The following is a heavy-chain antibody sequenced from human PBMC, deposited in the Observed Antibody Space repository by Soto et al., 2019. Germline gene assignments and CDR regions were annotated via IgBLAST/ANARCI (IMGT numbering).Heavy chain of an antibody. CDR2: IYPGVSDA. D-gene: IGHD6-25*01. CDR1: GYIFATPY. Sequence: GESLKISCKASGYIFATPYIGWVRQMPGEGLGWMGIIYPGVSDARYSPSFQGLVTISTDNSVTTAYLQWSSLKASDTAMYYCARHQAAAPEPFDDFDIWGQGTMVNVSS. V-gene: IGHV5-51*01. CDR3: ARHQAAAPEPFDDFDI. J-gene: IGHJ3*02.